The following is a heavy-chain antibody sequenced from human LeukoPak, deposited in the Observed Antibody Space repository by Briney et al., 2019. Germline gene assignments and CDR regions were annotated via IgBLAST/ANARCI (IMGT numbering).Heavy chain of an antibody. J-gene: IGHJ5*02. D-gene: IGHD6-13*01. CDR1: GFTFSSYG. Sequence: GRSLRLSCAASGFTFSSYGMHWVRQAPGKGLEWVAVIWYDGSNKYYADSVKGRFTISRDNSKNTLYLQMNSLRAEDTAVYYCARESHIAAADRFDPWGQGTLVTVSS. CDR2: IWYDGSNK. CDR3: ARESHIAAADRFDP. V-gene: IGHV3-33*01.